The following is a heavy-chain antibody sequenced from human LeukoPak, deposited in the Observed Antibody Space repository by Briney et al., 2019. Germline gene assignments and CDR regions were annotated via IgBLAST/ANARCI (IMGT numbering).Heavy chain of an antibody. V-gene: IGHV3-30-3*01. CDR1: GFTFSSYA. CDR3: AREYDFWSGGY. CDR2: ISYDGSSK. Sequence: GGSLRLSCAASGFTFSSYAMHWVRQAPGKGLEWVAVISYDGSSKYYADSVKGRFTISRENSKKMMHLQMNSLRAEDTAVYYCAREYDFWSGGYWGQGTLVTVSS. J-gene: IGHJ4*02. D-gene: IGHD3-3*01.